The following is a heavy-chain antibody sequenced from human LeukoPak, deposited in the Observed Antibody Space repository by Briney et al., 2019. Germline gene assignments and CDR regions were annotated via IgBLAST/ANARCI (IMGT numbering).Heavy chain of an antibody. CDR2: INSDGSST. J-gene: IGHJ6*03. V-gene: IGHV3-74*01. CDR1: GFTFSSYW. CDR3: AGGLAAANYYYYMEV. D-gene: IGHD6-13*01. Sequence: PGGSLRLSCAASGFTFSSYWMHWVRQAPGKGLVRVSRINSDGSSTSYADSVKGRFTISRDNAKNSLYLQMNSLRAEDTAAYYCAGGLAAANYYYYMEVRGKGTTVTVSS.